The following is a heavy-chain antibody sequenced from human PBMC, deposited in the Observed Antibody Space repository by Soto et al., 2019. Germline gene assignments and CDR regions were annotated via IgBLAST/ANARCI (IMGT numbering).Heavy chain of an antibody. CDR1: GYTLTELS. V-gene: IGHV1-24*01. Sequence: ASVKVSCKVSGYTLTELSMHWVRQAPGKGLEWMGGFDPEDGETIYAQKFQGRVTMTEDTSTDTAYMELSSLRSEDTAVYYCATVGGPREWLEPHGAFDIWGQGTMVTVSS. CDR2: FDPEDGET. D-gene: IGHD6-19*01. J-gene: IGHJ3*02. CDR3: ATVGGPREWLEPHGAFDI.